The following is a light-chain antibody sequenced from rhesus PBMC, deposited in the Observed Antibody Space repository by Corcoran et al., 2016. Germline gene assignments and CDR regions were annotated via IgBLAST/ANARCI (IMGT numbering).Light chain of an antibody. Sequence: DIQMTQSPSSLSASVGDRVTITCQASQGISNYLAWYQQKTGKVPKLLIYRASTWQSGAPSRSSGGGSGTVFTLTISSLQPENFATYYCQHGYGITPTFGQGTKVEIK. J-gene: IGKJ1*01. CDR1: QGISNY. CDR2: RAS. CDR3: QHGYGITPT. V-gene: IGKV1-25*01.